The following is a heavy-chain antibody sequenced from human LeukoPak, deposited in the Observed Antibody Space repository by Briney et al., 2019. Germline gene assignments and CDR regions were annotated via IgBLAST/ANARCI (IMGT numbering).Heavy chain of an antibody. D-gene: IGHD3-22*01. Sequence: SETLSLTCTVSGGSISSSSYYWGWIRQPPGKGLEWIGSIYYSGSTYYNPSLKGRVTISVDTSKNQFSLKLSSVTAADTAVYYCASGQGGYDSSGYHYYYYYMDVWGKGTTVTVSS. V-gene: IGHV4-39*07. CDR1: GGSISSSSYY. CDR2: IYYSGST. J-gene: IGHJ6*03. CDR3: ASGQGGYDSSGYHYYYYYMDV.